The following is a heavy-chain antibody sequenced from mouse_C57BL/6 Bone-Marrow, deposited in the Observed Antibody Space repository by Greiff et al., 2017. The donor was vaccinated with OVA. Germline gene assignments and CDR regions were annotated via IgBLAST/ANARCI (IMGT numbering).Heavy chain of an antibody. CDR3: ARHEDGYYASYFDY. D-gene: IGHD2-3*01. V-gene: IGHV1-82*01. CDR1: GYAFSSSW. CDR2: IYPGDGDT. Sequence: VKLQESGPELVKPGASVKISCKASGYAFSSSWMNWVKQRPGKGLEWIGRIYPGDGDTNYNGKFKGKATLTADKSSSTAYMQLSSLPSEDSAVYFCARHEDGYYASYFDYWGQGTTLTVSS. J-gene: IGHJ2*01.